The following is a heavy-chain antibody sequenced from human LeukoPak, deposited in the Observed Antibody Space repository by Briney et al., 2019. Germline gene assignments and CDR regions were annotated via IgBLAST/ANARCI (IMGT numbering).Heavy chain of an antibody. J-gene: IGHJ4*02. D-gene: IGHD5-12*01. CDR2: INPSGGNT. V-gene: IGHV1-46*01. CDR1: GYTFITYN. CDR3: ATLMDIVATIPSLDY. Sequence: ASVKVSCKASGYTFITYNIHWVRQAPGQGLEWMGMINPSGGNTFYAQSFQGRVTMTRDTSTSTVYMELSSLRSDDTAVYYCATLMDIVATIPSLDYWGQGTLVTVSS.